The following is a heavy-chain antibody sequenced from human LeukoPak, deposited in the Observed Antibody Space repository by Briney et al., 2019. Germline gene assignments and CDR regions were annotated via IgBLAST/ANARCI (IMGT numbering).Heavy chain of an antibody. V-gene: IGHV3-7*01. CDR1: GFTFSSYW. CDR2: IKQDGSEK. CDR3: ARASRYSSSWFFDC. D-gene: IGHD6-13*01. Sequence: PGGSLRLSCAASGFTFSSYWMIWVRQAPGKGLEWVANIKQDGSEKYYVDSVKGRFTISRDNAKNSLYLQMNSLRAEDTAVYYCARASRYSSSWFFDCWGQGTLVTVSS. J-gene: IGHJ4*02.